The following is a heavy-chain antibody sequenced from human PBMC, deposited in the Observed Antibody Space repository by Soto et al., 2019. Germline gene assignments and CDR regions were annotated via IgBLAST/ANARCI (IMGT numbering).Heavy chain of an antibody. J-gene: IGHJ5*02. Sequence: EEQLLESGGGLVQPGESLRLSCAASGFTFSSSAMNWVRQTPGKGLEWVSLISDSGDRTHYADSVRGRFSISRDSSKNTLYLQMYSLRAEDTAVYYCAKSLNINWKNWFDPWGQGTLVTVSS. D-gene: IGHD1-1*01. V-gene: IGHV3-23*01. CDR1: GFTFSSSA. CDR3: AKSLNINWKNWFDP. CDR2: ISDSGDRT.